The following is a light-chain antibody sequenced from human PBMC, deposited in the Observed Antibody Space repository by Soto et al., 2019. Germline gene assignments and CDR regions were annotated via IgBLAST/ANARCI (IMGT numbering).Light chain of an antibody. V-gene: IGLV2-23*01. CDR2: EGS. J-gene: IGLJ2*01. CDR1: SSDVGSYNL. CDR3: CSYAGSSTLNVV. Sequence: QSALTQPASVSGSPGQSITISCTGTSSDVGSYNLVSWYQQHPDKAPKLMIYEGSKRPSGVSNRFSVSKSGNTASLTISGLQAEDEADYYCCSYAGSSTLNVVFGGGTKLTVL.